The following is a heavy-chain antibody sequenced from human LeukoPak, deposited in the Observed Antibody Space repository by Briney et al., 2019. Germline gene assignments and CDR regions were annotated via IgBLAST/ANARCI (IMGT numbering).Heavy chain of an antibody. J-gene: IGHJ4*02. CDR2: INRSGGST. CDR1: GFTFNSYA. V-gene: IGHV3-23*01. Sequence: GGSLRLSCAASGFTFNSYAMSWVRQAPGKGLEWVSAINRSGGSTYYADSVKGRFTISRDNSKNTLYLQMNSLRAEDTAVYYCVKTGRYYFDYWGQGTLVTVSS. CDR3: VKTGRYYFDY. D-gene: IGHD4-17*01.